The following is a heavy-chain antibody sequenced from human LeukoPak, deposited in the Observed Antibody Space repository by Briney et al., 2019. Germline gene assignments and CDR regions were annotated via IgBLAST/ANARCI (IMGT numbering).Heavy chain of an antibody. CDR2: IIPIFGTA. Sequence: SVKVSCKASGCTFSSYAISWVRQAPGQGLEWMGGIIPIFGTANYAQKFQGRVTITADESTSTAYMELSSLRSDDTAVYYCATKRGSYLWGTDFDHCGQGTLVTVSS. CDR1: GCTFSSYA. V-gene: IGHV1-69*13. J-gene: IGHJ4*02. CDR3: ATKRGSYLWGTDFDH. D-gene: IGHD3-16*01.